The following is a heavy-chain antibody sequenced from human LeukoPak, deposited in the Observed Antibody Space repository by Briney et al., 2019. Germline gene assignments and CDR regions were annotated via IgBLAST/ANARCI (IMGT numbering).Heavy chain of an antibody. CDR1: GGTFSSYT. CDR2: IIPILGIA. CDR3: ARLNVVEMATASRGAFDI. D-gene: IGHD5-24*01. Sequence: SVKVSCKASGGTFSSYTISWVRQAPGRGLEWMGRIIPILGIANYAQKFQGRVTITADKSMSTAYMELSSLRSEDTAVYYCARLNVVEMATASRGAFDIWGQGTMVTVSS. V-gene: IGHV1-69*02. J-gene: IGHJ3*02.